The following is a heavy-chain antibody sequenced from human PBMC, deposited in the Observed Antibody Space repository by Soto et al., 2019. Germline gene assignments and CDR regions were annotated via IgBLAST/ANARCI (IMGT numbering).Heavy chain of an antibody. CDR2: IYNGGNT. CDR1: GFTVSSNY. J-gene: IGHJ6*03. V-gene: IGHV3-53*05. D-gene: IGHD2-15*01. CDR3: ARETVVVVAATAARYYYYMDV. Sequence: GGSLRLSCAASGFTVSSNYMSWVRQAPGKGLEWVSVIYNGGNTYYADSVKGRFTISRDNSKNTLYLQMGSLRAEDMAVYYCARETVVVVAATAARYYYYMDVWGKGTTVTVSS.